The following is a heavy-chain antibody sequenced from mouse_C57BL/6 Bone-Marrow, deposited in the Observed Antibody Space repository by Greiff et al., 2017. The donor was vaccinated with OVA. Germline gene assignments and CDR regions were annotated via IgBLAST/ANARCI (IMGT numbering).Heavy chain of an antibody. D-gene: IGHD2-4*01. J-gene: IGHJ3*01. CDR2: IDPSDSYT. V-gene: IGHV1-50*01. Sequence: VQLQQPGAELVKPGASVKLSCKASGYTFTSYWMQWVKQRPGQGLEWIGEIDPSDSYTNYNQKFKGKATLTVDTSSSTAYMQLSSLTSEDSAVYYCAREDYEAYWGQGTLVTVSA. CDR3: AREDYEAY. CDR1: GYTFTSYW.